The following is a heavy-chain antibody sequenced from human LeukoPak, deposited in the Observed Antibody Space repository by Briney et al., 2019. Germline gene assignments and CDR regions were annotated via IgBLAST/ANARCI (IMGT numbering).Heavy chain of an antibody. CDR3: ARYGDYRFMYCFHY. V-gene: IGHV2-5*01. CDR1: GFSLSTSGVG. CDR2: IYWNDDN. J-gene: IGHJ4*02. Sequence: SGPTLVNPTQTLTLTCTFSGFSLSTSGVGVGWIRQPPGKALEWLALIYWNDDNRYSPSLRSRLAITKDTSKNQVVLTMTNMDPVDTATYYCARYGDYRFMYCFHYWGQGTLVTVSS. D-gene: IGHD4-11*01.